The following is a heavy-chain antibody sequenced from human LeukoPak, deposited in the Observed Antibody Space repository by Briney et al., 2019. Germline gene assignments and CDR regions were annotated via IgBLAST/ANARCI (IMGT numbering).Heavy chain of an antibody. J-gene: IGHJ6*02. CDR1: GYTFTSYD. CDR3: ARGYCSSTSCWKNYYYYGMDV. D-gene: IGHD2-2*01. CDR2: MNPNSGNT. V-gene: IGHV1-8*01. Sequence: ASVKVSCKASGYTFTSYDINWVRQATGQGLEWMGWMNPNSGNTGYAQKFQGRVTMTRNTSISTAYMELSSLRPEDTAVYYCARGYCSSTSCWKNYYYYGMDVWGQGTTVTVSS.